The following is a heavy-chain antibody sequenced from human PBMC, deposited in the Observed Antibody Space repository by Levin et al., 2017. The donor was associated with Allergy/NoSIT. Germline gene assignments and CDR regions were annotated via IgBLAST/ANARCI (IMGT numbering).Heavy chain of an antibody. CDR3: AISSGWYRPTGAFDY. Sequence: SCAASGFTFSKYAMSWARQAPGKGLEWVSAISGSGGGTYYADSVKGRFTIPRDNSKNTLYPQMNRLRAEDTAVYYCAISSGWYRPTGAFDYWGQGTLVTVSS. CDR1: GFTFSKYA. D-gene: IGHD6-19*01. V-gene: IGHV3-23*01. CDR2: ISGSGGGT. J-gene: IGHJ4*02.